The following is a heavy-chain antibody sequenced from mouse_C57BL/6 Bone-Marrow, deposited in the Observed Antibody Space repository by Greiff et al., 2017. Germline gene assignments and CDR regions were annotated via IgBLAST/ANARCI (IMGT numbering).Heavy chain of an antibody. CDR2: ISNGGGST. Sequence: EVMLVESGGGLVQPGGSLKLSCAASGFTFSDYYMYWVRQTPEKRLEWVAYISNGGGSTYYPDTVKGRFTISRDNAKNTLYLQMSRLKSEDTAMYYCARPRYYGSTNWYFDVWGTGTTVTVSS. CDR1: GFTFSDYY. J-gene: IGHJ1*03. CDR3: ARPRYYGSTNWYFDV. D-gene: IGHD1-1*01. V-gene: IGHV5-12*01.